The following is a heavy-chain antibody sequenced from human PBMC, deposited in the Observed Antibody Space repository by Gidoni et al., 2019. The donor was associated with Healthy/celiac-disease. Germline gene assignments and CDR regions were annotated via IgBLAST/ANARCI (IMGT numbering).Heavy chain of an antibody. D-gene: IGHD3-10*01. CDR1: GVTFRSYG. CDR3: ARDFETRFGELLYHQYYFDY. CDR2: IWYDGSNK. V-gene: IGHV3-33*01. J-gene: IGHJ4*02. Sequence: QVQLVESGGGVVQPGRSLRLSCAASGVTFRSYGMHWVRQAPGKGLEWVAVIWYDGSNKYYADSVKGRFTISRDNSKNTLYLQMNSLRAEDTAVYYCARDFETRFGELLYHQYYFDYWGQGTLVTVSS.